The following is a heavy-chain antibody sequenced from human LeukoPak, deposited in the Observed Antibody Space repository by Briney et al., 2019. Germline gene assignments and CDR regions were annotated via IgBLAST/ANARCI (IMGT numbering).Heavy chain of an antibody. V-gene: IGHV5-51*01. J-gene: IGHJ6*03. D-gene: IGHD2-2*01. Sequence: GESLKISCKGSGYSFSNYWIGWVRQMPGKGLEWMGIIYPGASDTRYGPSFQGQVTISADKSISTAYLQLSSLKASDTAMYCCARQGSSTPFYYMDVWGKGTTVTVSS. CDR1: GYSFSNYW. CDR2: IYPGASDT. CDR3: ARQGSSTPFYYMDV.